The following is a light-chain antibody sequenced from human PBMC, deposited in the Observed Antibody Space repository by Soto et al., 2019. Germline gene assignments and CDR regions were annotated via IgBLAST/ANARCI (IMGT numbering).Light chain of an antibody. CDR3: AAWDDGLNGAV. V-gene: IGLV1-44*01. CDR1: SSNIGSNT. CDR2: SNN. Sequence: QPELTQPPSASGTPGQRVTISCSGSSSNIGSNTVNWYQQLPGTAPKLLIYSNNQRPSGVPDRFSGSKSGTSASLAISGLQSEDEADYYCAAWDDGLNGAVFGTGTKAPS. J-gene: IGLJ1*01.